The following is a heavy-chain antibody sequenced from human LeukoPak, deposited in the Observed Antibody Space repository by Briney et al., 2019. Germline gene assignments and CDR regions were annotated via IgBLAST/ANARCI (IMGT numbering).Heavy chain of an antibody. V-gene: IGHV1-2*06. D-gene: IGHD2-15*01. CDR2: INPNSGGT. Sequence: ASVKVSCKASGYTFTGYYMYWVRQAPGQGLEWMGRINPNSGGTDYAQNFQGRVTMTRATSISTAYMELSRLRSDDTAVYYCARGCCSGGTCYLVENWFDPWGQGTLVTVSS. CDR1: GYTFTGYY. CDR3: ARGCCSGGTCYLVENWFDP. J-gene: IGHJ5*02.